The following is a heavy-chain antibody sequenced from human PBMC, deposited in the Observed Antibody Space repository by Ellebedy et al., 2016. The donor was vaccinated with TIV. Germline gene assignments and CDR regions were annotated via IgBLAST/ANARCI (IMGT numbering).Heavy chain of an antibody. V-gene: IGHV3-15*01. J-gene: IGHJ4*02. CDR2: IKSKTDGGAA. Sequence: PGGSLRLSCAASGFTFSNAWMNWVRQAPGRGLEWVGRIKSKTDGGAADYAAPVKGRFTISRDDSKNTLYLQMNSLKTEDTAVYFCTTVYRYNYDSVWGQGTLVTVSS. CDR1: GFTFSNAW. CDR3: TTVYRYNYDSV. D-gene: IGHD5-18*01.